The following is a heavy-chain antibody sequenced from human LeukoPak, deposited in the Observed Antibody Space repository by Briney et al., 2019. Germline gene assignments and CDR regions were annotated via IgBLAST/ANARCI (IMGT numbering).Heavy chain of an antibody. Sequence: SETLSLTYAVYGGSFSGYYWSWIRQPPGKGLEWIGEINHSGSTNYKPSLKSRVTISVDTSKNQFSLKLSSVTAADTAVYYCAKDRHAPGRYCSSTSCFPFDSWGQGTLVTVSS. CDR1: GGSFSGYY. CDR2: INHSGST. V-gene: IGHV4-34*01. J-gene: IGHJ5*01. D-gene: IGHD2-2*01. CDR3: AKDRHAPGRYCSSTSCFPFDS.